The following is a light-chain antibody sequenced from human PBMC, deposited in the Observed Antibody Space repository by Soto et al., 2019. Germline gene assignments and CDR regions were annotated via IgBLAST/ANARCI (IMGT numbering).Light chain of an antibody. CDR3: QVSDSSSEGDVV. Sequence: SYELTQPPSVSVDPGQTARITCGGNNIGSKSVHWYQQKPGQAPVLVIYYDSARPSGIPERFSGSNSGNTTTLTNRRVDAGDEAYYYCQVSDSSSEGDVVVCGGTMLPVL. CDR1: NIGSKS. J-gene: IGLJ2*01. V-gene: IGLV3-21*04. CDR2: YDS.